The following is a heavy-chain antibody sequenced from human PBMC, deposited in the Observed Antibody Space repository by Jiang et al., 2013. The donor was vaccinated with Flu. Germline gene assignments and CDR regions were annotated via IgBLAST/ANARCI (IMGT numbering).Heavy chain of an antibody. CDR3: AKDNWARVGIDGFDV. CDR2: INQDASEK. D-gene: IGHD7-27*01. V-gene: IGHV3-7*01. CDR1: GFTFSKYW. Sequence: QLVESGGDLVQPGGSLRLSCAASGFTFSKYWMTWVRQAPGKGLEWVADINQDASEKRYVESVKGRFTISRDNAKNSLHLQMSSLSAEDTALYYCAKDNWARVGIDGFDVWGRGTMVTVSS. J-gene: IGHJ3*01.